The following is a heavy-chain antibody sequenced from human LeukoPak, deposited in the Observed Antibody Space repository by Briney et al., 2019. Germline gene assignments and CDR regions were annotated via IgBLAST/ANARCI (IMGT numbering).Heavy chain of an antibody. CDR1: GFTFSSYA. J-gene: IGHJ4*02. CDR2: ISYDGSNK. Sequence: PGRSLRLSCAASGFTFSSYAMHWVRQAPGKGLEWVAVISYDGSNKYYADSVKGRFTISRDNSKNTLYLQMNSLGAEDTAVYYCARARSGSWDYWGQGTLVTVSS. V-gene: IGHV3-30*04. CDR3: ARARSGSWDY. D-gene: IGHD1-26*01.